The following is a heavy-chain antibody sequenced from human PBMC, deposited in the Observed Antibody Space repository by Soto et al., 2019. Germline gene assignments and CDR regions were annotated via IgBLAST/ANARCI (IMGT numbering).Heavy chain of an antibody. CDR3: AKDLMTTVTEYYFDY. CDR1: GFTFSDYY. Sequence: GGSLRLSCAASGFTFSDYYMSWIRQAPGKGLEWVSGISWNSGSIGYADSVKGRFTISRDNAKNSLYLQMNSLRAEDTALYYCAKDLMTTVTEYYFDYWGQGTLVTVSS. J-gene: IGHJ4*02. D-gene: IGHD4-17*01. V-gene: IGHV3-9*01. CDR2: ISWNSGSI.